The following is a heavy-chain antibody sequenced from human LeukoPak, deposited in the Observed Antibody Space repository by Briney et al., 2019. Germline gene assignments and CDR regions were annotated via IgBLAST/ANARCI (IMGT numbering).Heavy chain of an antibody. D-gene: IGHD2-2*01. CDR3: ARHREVVPAALDY. CDR1: GGSISSGDYY. Sequence: SETLSLTCTVSGGSISSGDYYWSWIRQPPGKGLEWIGYIYYSGTTYYNPSLKSRVTISVDTSKNQFSLKLSSVTAADTAVYYCARHREVVPAALDYWGQGTLVTVSS. J-gene: IGHJ4*02. CDR2: IYYSGTT. V-gene: IGHV4-39*01.